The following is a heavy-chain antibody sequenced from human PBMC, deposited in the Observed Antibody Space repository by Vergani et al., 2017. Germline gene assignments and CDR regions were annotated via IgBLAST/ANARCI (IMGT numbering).Heavy chain of an antibody. CDR3: ATKSCGTPGCQIGYFRE. D-gene: IGHD1-1*01. CDR2: VNFVTGAA. Sequence: QVQLVQSGAAVKKPGASAKVSCTASGYIFKNYYMHWLRLAPGQGFQWMGVVNFVTGAATSPQKFEGRITMTRDTSTATFYMDLSSLKYEDTAVYYCATKSCGTPGCQIGYFREWGQGTLVTVSS. V-gene: IGHV1-46*02. CDR1: GYIFKNYY. J-gene: IGHJ1*01.